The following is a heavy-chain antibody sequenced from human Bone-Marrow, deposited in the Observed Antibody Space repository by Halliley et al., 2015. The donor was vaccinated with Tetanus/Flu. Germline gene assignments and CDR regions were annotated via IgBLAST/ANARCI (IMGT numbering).Heavy chain of an antibody. Sequence: SLRLSCAVSGDSISNTDWWSWVRQPPGEGLEWIGEIHHSGSTNYNPSLKSRVTIFVDKSKNQFSLKLNSVTAADTAIYYCARGNSILGVVMGWFDPWGQGTLVTVSS. CDR1: GDSISNTDW. J-gene: IGHJ5*02. D-gene: IGHD3-3*01. V-gene: IGHV4-4*02. CDR2: IHHSGST. CDR3: ARGNSILGVVMGWFDP.